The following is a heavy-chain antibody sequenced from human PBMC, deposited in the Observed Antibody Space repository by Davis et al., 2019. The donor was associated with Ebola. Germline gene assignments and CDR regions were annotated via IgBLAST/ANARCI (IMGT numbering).Heavy chain of an antibody. V-gene: IGHV4-59*11. J-gene: IGHJ4*02. CDR3: ARIKGLHRWNYFDY. CDR2: IYYSGST. Sequence: SETLSLTCSVSGDSMSPHYWSWVRQPPGKGLEWIGYIYYSGSTNYNPSLKSRVTISVDTSKNQFSLKLSSVTAADTAVYYCARIKGLHRWNYFDYWGQGTLVTVSS. CDR1: GDSMSPHY. D-gene: IGHD4-11*01.